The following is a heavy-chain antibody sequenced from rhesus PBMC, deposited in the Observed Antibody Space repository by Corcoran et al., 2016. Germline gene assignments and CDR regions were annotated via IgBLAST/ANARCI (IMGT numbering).Heavy chain of an antibody. Sequence: EVQLAESGGGLVQPGGSLRLSCAASGFTFSGYEMHWVRQAPGKGGDSREVIGGDSAYTLGEASVKGRFTNSRENAKNSLSLQMNSLRAEDTAVYYCARRRYAYGYDYWGQGVLVTVSS. D-gene: IGHD5-36*01. V-gene: IGHV3-115*02. CDR2: IGGDSAYT. J-gene: IGHJ4*01. CDR1: GFTFSGYE. CDR3: ARRRYAYGYDY.